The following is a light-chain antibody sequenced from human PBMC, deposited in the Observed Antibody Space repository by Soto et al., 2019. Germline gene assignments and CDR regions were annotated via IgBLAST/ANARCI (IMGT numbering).Light chain of an antibody. V-gene: IGKV1-17*03. CDR3: LQVNSYPWT. CDR1: QGITNN. Sequence: DIQMTQSPSAMSASVGDRVTITCRASQGITNNLAWFQQRPGKVPRRLIYFASTLQSGVPSRFSGSGSGTEFTLTISGLEPEDFATYYCLQVNSYPWTFGQVTNVEIK. J-gene: IGKJ1*01. CDR2: FAS.